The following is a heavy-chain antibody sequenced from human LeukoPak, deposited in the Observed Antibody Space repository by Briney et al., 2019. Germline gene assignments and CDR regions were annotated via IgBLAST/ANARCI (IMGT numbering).Heavy chain of an antibody. CDR1: GFTFSNYS. D-gene: IGHD3-16*01. CDR3: ARSWGAAYYYYMDV. V-gene: IGHV3-48*01. J-gene: IGHJ6*03. Sequence: GGSLRLSCVDSGFTFSNYSMNWVRQAPGKGLEWVSYISSSRTSKYYADSVKGRFTISRDSAKNSLYLQMNTLRVEDTAVYYCARSWGAAYYYYMDVWGKGTTVTVSS. CDR2: ISSSRTSK.